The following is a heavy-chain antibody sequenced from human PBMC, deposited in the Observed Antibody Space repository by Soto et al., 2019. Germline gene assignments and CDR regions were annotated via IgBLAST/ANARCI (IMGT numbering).Heavy chain of an antibody. CDR3: ARWETAVAGEEAFDI. CDR1: GGTFSSYT. Sequence: QVQLVQSGAEVQKPGSSVKVSCKASGGTFSSYTISWVRQAPGQGLEWMGRIIPILGIANYAQKFQGRVTITADKSTSTAYMELSSLRSEDTAVYYCARWETAVAGEEAFDIWGQGTMVTVSS. V-gene: IGHV1-69*02. D-gene: IGHD6-19*01. J-gene: IGHJ3*02. CDR2: IIPILGIA.